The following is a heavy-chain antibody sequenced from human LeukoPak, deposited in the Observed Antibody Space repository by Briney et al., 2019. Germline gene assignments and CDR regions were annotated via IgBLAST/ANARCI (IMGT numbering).Heavy chain of an antibody. CDR3: AIYDSSGYYNY. Sequence: PGGSLRLSCAASGFTVSSNDMSWVRQAPGKGLEWASVIYSGGRTFYADSVKGRFTISRDNSKNTLHLQMNSLRAEDTAVYYCAIYDSSGYYNYWGQGTLVTVSS. V-gene: IGHV3-53*01. CDR1: GFTVSSND. CDR2: IYSGGRT. J-gene: IGHJ4*02. D-gene: IGHD3-22*01.